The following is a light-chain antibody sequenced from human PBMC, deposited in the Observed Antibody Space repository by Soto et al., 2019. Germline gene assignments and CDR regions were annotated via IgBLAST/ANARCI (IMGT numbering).Light chain of an antibody. V-gene: IGLV2-14*01. Sequence: QSALTQPASVSGSPGQSITISCTGTSSDVGGYNYVSWYQQHPGKAPKLMIYDVSNRPSGVSNRFSGSKSGNTASLTISGLQAEDEADYYCSSYTSSSLGVFGTGTKLTGL. CDR1: SSDVGGYNY. CDR2: DVS. CDR3: SSYTSSSLGV. J-gene: IGLJ1*01.